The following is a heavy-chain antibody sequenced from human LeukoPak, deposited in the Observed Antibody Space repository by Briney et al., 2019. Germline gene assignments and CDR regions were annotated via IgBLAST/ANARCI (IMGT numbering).Heavy chain of an antibody. CDR1: GYSISSGYY. J-gene: IGHJ3*02. CDR3: ARTQRVYCSGGSCYRGTGAFDI. Sequence: SETLSLTCTVSGYSISSGYYWGWIRQPPGKGLEWIGSIYHSGSTYYNPSLKSRVTISVDTSKNQFSLKLSSVTAADTAVYYCARTQRVYCSGGSCYRGTGAFDIWGQGTMVTVSS. CDR2: IYHSGST. V-gene: IGHV4-38-2*02. D-gene: IGHD2-15*01.